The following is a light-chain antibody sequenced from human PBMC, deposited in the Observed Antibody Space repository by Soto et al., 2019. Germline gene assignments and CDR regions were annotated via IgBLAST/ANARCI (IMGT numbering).Light chain of an antibody. CDR3: SSYSRSGNYV. J-gene: IGLJ1*01. CDR1: SSDIGGYTY. V-gene: IGLV2-14*03. CDR2: DVI. Sequence: QSALTRPASVSVYPGQSITISCTGTSSDIGGYTYVSWYQQHPGKAPELMIYDVINRPSGVSNRFSGSKSGNTASLTIPGLQAEDEADYYCSSYSRSGNYVFGTGTKVTVL.